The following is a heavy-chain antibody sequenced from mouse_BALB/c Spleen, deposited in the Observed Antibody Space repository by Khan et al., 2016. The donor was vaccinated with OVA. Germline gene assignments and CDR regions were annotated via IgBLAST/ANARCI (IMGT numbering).Heavy chain of an antibody. D-gene: IGHD2-4*01. CDR3: TRSYDSYYFDY. J-gene: IGHJ2*01. CDR2: IYPGNSDT. V-gene: IGHV1-5*01. Sequence: EVQLQQSGTVLARPGASVKMSCKASGYSFTNYWMHWVKQRPGQGLEWVGAIYPGNSDTRYNQKFKGKAKLTAVTSASTAYMELSSLTSEDSAVYYCTRSYDSYYFDYWGQGTTLTVSS. CDR1: GYSFTNYW.